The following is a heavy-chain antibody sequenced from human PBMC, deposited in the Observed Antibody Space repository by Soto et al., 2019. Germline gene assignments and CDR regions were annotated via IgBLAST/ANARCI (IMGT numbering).Heavy chain of an antibody. Sequence: EVQLVESGGGSVQPGGSRRLSWVVSGLTLSTYSLNWVGQAPGKGLEWIAYISSGSITIYYANSVKGRFPISRDDARNSLYLQMNSLRDEDSAVYYCARVGLVPDNNWFDPWGQGTLVTVSA. CDR2: ISSGSITI. CDR3: ARVGLVPDNNWFDP. V-gene: IGHV3-48*02. J-gene: IGHJ5*02. D-gene: IGHD6-6*01. CDR1: GLTLSTYS.